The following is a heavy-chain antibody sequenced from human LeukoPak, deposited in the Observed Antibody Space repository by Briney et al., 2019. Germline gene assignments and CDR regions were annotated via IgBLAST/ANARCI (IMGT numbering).Heavy chain of an antibody. CDR2: IYSGGNT. V-gene: IGHV3-53*01. D-gene: IGHD6-13*01. CDR3: ARARSKQLGFDY. Sequence: GGSLRLSCAASGFTVSSNYMSWVRQAPGKGLDWVSVIYSGGNTYYADSVKGRFTISRDNSKNTLYLQMNSLRAEDTAVYYCARARSKQLGFDYWGQGTLVTVSS. J-gene: IGHJ4*02. CDR1: GFTVSSNY.